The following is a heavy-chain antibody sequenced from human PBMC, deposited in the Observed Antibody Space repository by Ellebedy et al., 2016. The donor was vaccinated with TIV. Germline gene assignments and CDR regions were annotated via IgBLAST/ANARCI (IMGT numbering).Heavy chain of an antibody. CDR3: ASGYCGGDCYLDY. D-gene: IGHD2-21*02. CDR2: IYSGGST. J-gene: IGHJ4*02. CDR1: GFTVSSNY. V-gene: IGHV3-66*01. Sequence: PGGSLRLSCAASGFTVSSNYMSWVRQAPGKGLEWVSVIYSGGSTYYADSVKGRFTISRDNSKNTLYLQMNSLRAEDTAVYYCASGYCGGDCYLDYWGQGTLVTVSS.